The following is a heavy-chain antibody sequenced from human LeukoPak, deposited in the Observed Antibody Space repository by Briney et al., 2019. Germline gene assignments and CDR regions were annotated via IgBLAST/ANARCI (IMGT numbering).Heavy chain of an antibody. J-gene: IGHJ6*02. CDR1: GFTFTTYW. V-gene: IGHV3-74*01. D-gene: IGHD5-18*01. Sequence: GGSLRLSCAASGFTFTTYWMHWVRQAPGKGLVWVSHINSDGSITSYADSVKGRFAISRDNAKNTLYLQMNSLRAEDTVVYYCARDAVDTANAVWGQGTTVTVSS. CDR2: INSDGSIT. CDR3: ARDAVDTANAV.